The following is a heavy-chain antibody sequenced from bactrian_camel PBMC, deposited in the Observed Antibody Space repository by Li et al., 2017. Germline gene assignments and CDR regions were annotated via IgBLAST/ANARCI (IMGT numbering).Heavy chain of an antibody. CDR2: IATGSGNT. D-gene: IGHD2*01. CDR1: GYTYNRNC. V-gene: IGHV3S1*01. J-gene: IGHJ4*01. CDR3: AKSGYTN. Sequence: QVQLVESGGGSALAGGSLRLSCAASGYTYNRNCMAWFRQAPGKERERVARIATGSGNTYYADSVKGRFTITQNNTDNTVYLQMDSLKPEDTAVYYCAKSGYTNWGQGTQVTVS.